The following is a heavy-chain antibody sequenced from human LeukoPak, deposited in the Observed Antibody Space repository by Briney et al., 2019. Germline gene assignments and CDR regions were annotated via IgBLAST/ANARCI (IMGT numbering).Heavy chain of an antibody. V-gene: IGHV4-59*08. CDR3: ARRLRGGSSWYFDY. CDR1: GGSISSYY. J-gene: IGHJ4*02. Sequence: SETLSLTCTVSGGSISSYYWSWIRQPPGKGLEWIGYIYYSGSTNYNPSLKSRVTISVDTSKNQFSLKLSSVTAADTAVYYCARRLRGGSSWYFDYWGQGTLVTVSS. CDR2: IYYSGST. D-gene: IGHD6-13*01.